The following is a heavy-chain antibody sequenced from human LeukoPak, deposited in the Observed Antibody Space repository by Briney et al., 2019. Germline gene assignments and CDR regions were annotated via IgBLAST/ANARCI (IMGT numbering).Heavy chain of an antibody. D-gene: IGHD3-3*02. J-gene: IGHJ4*02. CDR3: ARDYSIYYFDY. Sequence: GSLRLSCAASGFTFSSYWMNWARQAPGKGLEWVASINHNGNVNYYVDSVKGRFTISRDNSKNTLYLQMNSLRAEDTAVYYCARDYSIYYFDYWGQGTLVTVSS. CDR1: GFTFSSYW. CDR2: INHNGNVN. V-gene: IGHV3-7*01.